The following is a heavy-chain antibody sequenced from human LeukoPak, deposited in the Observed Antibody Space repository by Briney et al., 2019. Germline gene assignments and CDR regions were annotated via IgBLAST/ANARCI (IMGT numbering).Heavy chain of an antibody. CDR3: AKDLIGIAARDAPDY. CDR1: GFTFSSYG. J-gene: IGHJ4*02. V-gene: IGHV3-30*02. Sequence: GSLRLSCAASGFTFSSYGMHWVRQAPGKGLEWVAFIRYDGSNKYYADSVKGRFTISRDNSKNTLYLQMNSLRAEDTAVYYCAKDLIGIAARDAPDYWGQGTLVTVSS. D-gene: IGHD6-6*01. CDR2: IRYDGSNK.